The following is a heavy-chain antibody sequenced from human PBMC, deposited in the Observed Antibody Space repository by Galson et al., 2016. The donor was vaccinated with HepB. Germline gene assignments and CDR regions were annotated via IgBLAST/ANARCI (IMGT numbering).Heavy chain of an antibody. CDR1: GFRFSSFA. Sequence: SLRLSCAASGFRFSSFAMHWVRQAPGKGLEWLAVISYDGSKKYYAESVTGRFTISRDDSKNTVYVEMNSLRFEDTAVYYCARDGFGLSVTTIDSWGQGILVTVSS. CDR2: ISYDGSKK. V-gene: IGHV3-30-3*01. D-gene: IGHD4-17*01. CDR3: ARDGFGLSVTTIDS. J-gene: IGHJ4*02.